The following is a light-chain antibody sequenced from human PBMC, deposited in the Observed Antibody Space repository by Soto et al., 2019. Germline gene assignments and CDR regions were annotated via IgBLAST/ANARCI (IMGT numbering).Light chain of an antibody. CDR2: WAS. CDR1: QSVLYSSNNKNY. CDR3: QQYYSSPLT. J-gene: IGKJ4*01. V-gene: IGKV4-1*01. Sequence: DIVMTQSPDSLAVSLGDRATINFKSSQSVLYSSNNKNYLAWYQQKPGQPPKLLIYWASTRESGVPDRFSGSGSGTDFTLTISSLQAEDVAAYYCQQYYSSPLTFGGGTKVDIK.